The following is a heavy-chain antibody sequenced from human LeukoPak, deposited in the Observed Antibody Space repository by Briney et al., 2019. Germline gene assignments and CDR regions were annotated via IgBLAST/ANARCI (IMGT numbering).Heavy chain of an antibody. CDR3: ARSVVTLYWYFDL. CDR1: DVSVSSYD. CDR2: FYASGPA. J-gene: IGHJ2*01. V-gene: IGHV4-4*07. D-gene: IGHD4-23*01. Sequence: SDTLSLPCTLSDVSVSSYDGIWTRQPTGKGLEWIGRFYASGPANYNPYFKSRVTMSVDTSKNQFSLKLSSVTTADTAVYYWARSVVTLYWYFDLWGRGTLVTVSS.